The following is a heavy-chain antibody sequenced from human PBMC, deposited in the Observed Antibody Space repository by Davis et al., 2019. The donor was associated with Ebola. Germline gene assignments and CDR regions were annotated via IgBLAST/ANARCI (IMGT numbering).Heavy chain of an antibody. CDR2: IYPGDSDT. J-gene: IGHJ3*02. V-gene: IGHV5-51*01. CDR1: GYSFTSYW. CDR3: ARTGTHYCSGGSCYCLSGSCDAFDI. Sequence: GESLKISCKGSGYSFTSYWIGWVRQMPGKGLEWMGIIYPGDSDTRYSPSFQGQVTISADKSISTAYLQWSSLKASDTAMYYCARTGTHYCSGGSCYCLSGSCDAFDIWGQGTMVTVSS. D-gene: IGHD2-15*01.